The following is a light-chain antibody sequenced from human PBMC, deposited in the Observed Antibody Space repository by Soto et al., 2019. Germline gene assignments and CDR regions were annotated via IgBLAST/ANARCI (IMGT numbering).Light chain of an antibody. CDR2: AAS. V-gene: IGKV3-15*01. CDR1: QSVSRD. Sequence: EIVMTQSPATLSVSPGERATLSCRASQSVSRDLAWYQQKPGQAPRLLIYAASNRATGIPARFSGSGSGTEFTLTISSLQSEDFAVYYCQQYTNWPPWTFGRGTKVEMK. CDR3: QQYTNWPPWT. J-gene: IGKJ1*01.